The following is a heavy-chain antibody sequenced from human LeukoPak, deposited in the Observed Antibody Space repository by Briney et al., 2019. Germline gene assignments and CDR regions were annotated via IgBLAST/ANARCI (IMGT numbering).Heavy chain of an antibody. V-gene: IGHV3-23*01. CDR1: GFTFSNFG. CDR2: ISGSGGST. CDR3: AKKMVRGVIIPLYFDY. J-gene: IGHJ4*02. D-gene: IGHD3-10*01. Sequence: GGSLRLSCAASGFTFSNFGMHWVRQAPGKGLEWVSAISGSGGSTYYADSVKGRFTISRDNSKNTLYLQMNSLRAEDTAVYYCAKKMVRGVIIPLYFDYWGQGTLVTVSS.